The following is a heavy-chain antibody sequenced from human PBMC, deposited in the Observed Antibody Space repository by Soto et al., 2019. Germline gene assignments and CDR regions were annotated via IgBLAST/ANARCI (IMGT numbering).Heavy chain of an antibody. CDR1: GGTFSSYA. CDR2: IIPIFGTA. CDR3: ARDRRIRATGTTDLDPDYGHAFDI. V-gene: IGHV1-69*12. Sequence: QVQLVQSGAEVKKPGSSVKVSCKASGGTFSSYAISWVRQAPGQGLEWMGGIIPIFGTANYAQKFQGRVTITADESTSTAYMELSSLRSEDTAVYYCARDRRIRATGTTDLDPDYGHAFDIWGQGTMVTVSS. J-gene: IGHJ3*02. D-gene: IGHD1-1*01.